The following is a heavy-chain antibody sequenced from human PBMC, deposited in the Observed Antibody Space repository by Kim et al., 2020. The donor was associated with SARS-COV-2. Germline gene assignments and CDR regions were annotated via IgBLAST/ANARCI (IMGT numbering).Heavy chain of an antibody. D-gene: IGHD6-13*01. CDR3: ARAPRWGLLAAQGAVDY. CDR2: IYYSGST. V-gene: IGHV4-31*03. Sequence: SETLSLTCTVSGGSISSGGYYWSWIRQPPGKGLEWIGYIYYSGSTYYNPSLKSRVTISVDTSKNQFSLKLSSVTAADTAGYYCARAPRWGLLAAQGAVDYWGQGTLVTVSS. CDR1: GGSISSGGYY. J-gene: IGHJ4*02.